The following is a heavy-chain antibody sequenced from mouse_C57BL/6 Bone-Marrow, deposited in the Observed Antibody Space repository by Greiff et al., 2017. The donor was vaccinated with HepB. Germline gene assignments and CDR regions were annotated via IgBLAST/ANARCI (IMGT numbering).Heavy chain of an antibody. Sequence: EVKLQESGPVLVKPGASVKMSCKASGYTFTDYYMNWVKQSHGKSLEWIGVINPYNGGTSYNQKFKGKATLTVDKSSSTAYMELNSLTSEDSAVYYCARGGGFDYWGQGTTLTVSS. CDR1: GYTFTDYY. V-gene: IGHV1-19*01. CDR3: ARGGGFDY. CDR2: INPYNGGT. J-gene: IGHJ2*01.